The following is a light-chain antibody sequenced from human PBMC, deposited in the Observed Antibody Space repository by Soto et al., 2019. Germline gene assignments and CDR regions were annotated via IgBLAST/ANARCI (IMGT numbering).Light chain of an antibody. CDR3: MQALGT. CDR2: LGS. V-gene: IGKV2-28*01. Sequence: DIVMTQSPLSLSVTPGEPASISCRSSQSLLHSNGYNYLDWYLQKPGQSPQLLIYLGSSRASGVPDMFSRSGSGTDFTLKIRSVEAEDVGVYDCMQALGTFGQGTKLESK. CDR1: QSLLHSNGYNY. J-gene: IGKJ2*01.